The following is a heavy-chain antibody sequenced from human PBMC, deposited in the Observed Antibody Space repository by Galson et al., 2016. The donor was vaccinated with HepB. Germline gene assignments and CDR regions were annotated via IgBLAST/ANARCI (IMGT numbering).Heavy chain of an antibody. CDR3: ARASSVRYGMDV. J-gene: IGHJ6*02. CDR1: GFTFSSYA. CDR2: ISGTAGDT. Sequence: SLRLSCAASGFTFSSYAMSWVRQAPGKGLEWVSAISGTAGDTYYPGSVKGRFTISRENDKNSLYLQMNSLTVGDTAVYYCARASSVRYGMDVWGQGTTVTVSS. V-gene: IGHV3-13*01.